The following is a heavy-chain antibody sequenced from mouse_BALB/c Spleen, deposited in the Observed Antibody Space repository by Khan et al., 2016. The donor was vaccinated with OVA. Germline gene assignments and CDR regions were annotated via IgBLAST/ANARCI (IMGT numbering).Heavy chain of an antibody. CDR1: GYSITSEYA. CDR2: INYSGNT. Sequence: EVQLQESGPGLVKPSQSLSLTCTVTGYSITSEYAWNWIRQFPGNKLEWMGYINYSGNTRFNPSLKSRTSITRDTSKNQFFLQLNSVTTEDTATYYCARTARIKYWGQGTTLTVSS. CDR3: ARTARIKY. J-gene: IGHJ2*01. V-gene: IGHV3-2*02. D-gene: IGHD1-2*01.